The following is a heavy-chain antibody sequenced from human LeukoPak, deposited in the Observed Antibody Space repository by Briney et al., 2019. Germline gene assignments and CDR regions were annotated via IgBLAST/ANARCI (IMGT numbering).Heavy chain of an antibody. CDR1: GFTVSNNY. CDR2: IYSGGTT. V-gene: IGHV3-66*01. J-gene: IGHJ3*02. D-gene: IGHD5-18*01. Sequence: GGSLRLSCAASGFTVSNNYMSWVRQAPGKGLEWVSVIYSGGTTYYADSVKGRFTISRDNSKNTLYLQMNSLRAEDTAVYYCAKGDVDTAMVWRYALDIWGQGTMVTVSS. CDR3: AKGDVDTAMVWRYALDI.